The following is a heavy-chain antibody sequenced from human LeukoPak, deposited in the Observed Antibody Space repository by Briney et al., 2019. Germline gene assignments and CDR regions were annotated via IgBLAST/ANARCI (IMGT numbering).Heavy chain of an antibody. CDR1: GGSFSGYY. CDR2: INHSGST. D-gene: IGHD6-19*01. Sequence: SETLSLTCAVYGGSFSGYYWSWIRQPPGKGLEWIGEINHSGSTNYNPSLKSRVTISVDTSKNQFSLKLSSVTAADTAVYYCARSHSGWQGHNNWFDPWGQGTLVTVSS. CDR3: ARSHSGWQGHNNWFDP. V-gene: IGHV4-34*01. J-gene: IGHJ5*02.